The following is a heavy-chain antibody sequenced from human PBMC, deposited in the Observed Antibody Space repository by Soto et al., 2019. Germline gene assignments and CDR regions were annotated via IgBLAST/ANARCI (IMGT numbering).Heavy chain of an antibody. CDR2: IYYSGST. J-gene: IGHJ4*02. D-gene: IGHD3-10*01. V-gene: IGHV4-39*01. Sequence: SETLSLTCTVSGGSISSSSYYWGWIRQPPGKGLEWIGSIYYSGSTYYNPSLKSRVTISVDTSKNQFSLKLSSVTAADTAVYYCARQLPRFGELFHFDYWGQGTPVTVSS. CDR3: ARQLPRFGELFHFDY. CDR1: GGSISSSSYY.